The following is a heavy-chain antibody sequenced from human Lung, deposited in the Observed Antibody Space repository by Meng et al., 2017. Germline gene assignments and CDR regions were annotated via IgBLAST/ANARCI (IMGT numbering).Heavy chain of an antibody. V-gene: IGHV4-34*01. Sequence: HGQLQQWGAGPLKPSETLSLTCVVSGGPFSDYYWSWIRQPPGKGLEWIGEINHSGSTNYNPSLESRATISVDTSQNNLSLKLSSVTAADSAVYYCARGPTTMAHDFDYWGQGTLVTVSS. D-gene: IGHD4-11*01. J-gene: IGHJ4*02. CDR2: INHSGST. CDR1: GGPFSDYY. CDR3: ARGPTTMAHDFDY.